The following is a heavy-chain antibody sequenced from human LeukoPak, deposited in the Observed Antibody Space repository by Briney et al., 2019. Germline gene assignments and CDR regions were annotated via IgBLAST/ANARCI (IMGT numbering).Heavy chain of an antibody. D-gene: IGHD2-15*01. Sequence: SGTLSLTCAVYGGSFSVYYWSWIRQPPGKGLEWIGEINHSGSTNYNPSLESRVTISADTSKNQFSLKLTSVTAADTAVYYCARGLRGGAAGWGQGTLVTVSS. CDR1: GGSFSVYY. CDR3: ARGLRGGAAG. CDR2: INHSGST. J-gene: IGHJ4*02. V-gene: IGHV4-34*01.